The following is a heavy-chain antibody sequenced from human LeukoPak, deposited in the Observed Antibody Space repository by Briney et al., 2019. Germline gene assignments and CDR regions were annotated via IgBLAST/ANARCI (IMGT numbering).Heavy chain of an antibody. Sequence: PGGSLRPSCAASGFTVSSNYMSWVRQAPGKGLEWVSVIYSGGSTYYADSVKGRFTISRDNSKNTLYLQMNSLRAEDTAVYYCARRIQGMAPYYFDYWGQGTLVTVSS. V-gene: IGHV3-66*01. D-gene: IGHD5-24*01. CDR3: ARRIQGMAPYYFDY. J-gene: IGHJ4*02. CDR2: IYSGGST. CDR1: GFTVSSNY.